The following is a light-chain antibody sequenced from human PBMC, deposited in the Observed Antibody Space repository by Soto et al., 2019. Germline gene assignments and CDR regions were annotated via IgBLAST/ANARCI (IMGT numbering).Light chain of an antibody. CDR1: KSVSSSY. V-gene: IGKV3-20*01. Sequence: EIVLTQSPGTLSLSPGERATLSCRASKSVSSSYLAWYQQKPGQAPRLLIYGASSRATGIPDRFSGSGSGTDVTLTISRLEPEDFAVYYCHQYGSSRMYTFGQGTKLEIK. J-gene: IGKJ2*01. CDR2: GAS. CDR3: HQYGSSRMYT.